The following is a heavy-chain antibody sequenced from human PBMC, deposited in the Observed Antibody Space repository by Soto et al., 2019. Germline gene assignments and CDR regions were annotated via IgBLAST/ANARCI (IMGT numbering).Heavy chain of an antibody. CDR2: IYYSGST. V-gene: IGHV4-59*12. CDR1: GGSISSYY. CDR3: ARSYGSGSYSWFDP. J-gene: IGHJ5*02. D-gene: IGHD3-10*01. Sequence: SETLSLTCTVSGGSISSYYWSWIRQPPGKGLEWIGYIYYSGSTNYNPSLKSRVTISVDTSKNQFSLKLSSVTAADTAVYYCARSYGSGSYSWFDPWGQGTLVTVSS.